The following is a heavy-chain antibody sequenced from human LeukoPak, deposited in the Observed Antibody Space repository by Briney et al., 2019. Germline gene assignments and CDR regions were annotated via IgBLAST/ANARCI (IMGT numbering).Heavy chain of an antibody. J-gene: IGHJ4*02. D-gene: IGHD6-19*01. CDR2: IQQDGFEK. Sequence: GGSLRLSCAASGFTFSSYWMTWVRQAPGKGLEWVANIQQDGFEKYYVDSVKGRFTISRDNAKNTLYLQMNSLRAEDTAVYYCARGARYSSGWYVVDYWGQGTLVTVSS. CDR1: GFTFSSYW. CDR3: ARGARYSSGWYVVDY. V-gene: IGHV3-7*01.